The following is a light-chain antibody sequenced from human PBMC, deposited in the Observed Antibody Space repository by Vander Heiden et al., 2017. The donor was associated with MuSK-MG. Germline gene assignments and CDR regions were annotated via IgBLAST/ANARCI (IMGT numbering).Light chain of an antibody. J-gene: IGLJ3*02. CDR1: SSAVRSYNL. V-gene: IGLV2-23*01. CDR2: EGI. CDR3: CSYAGSGTWL. Sequence: QSALTQPAAVSGPPGQSITIPCSCPSSAVRSYNLGSWDRQHPGKVPKLMIYEGIKRPSGVSSRFSGSKSGNTASLTISGLQAEDEADYYCCSYAGSGTWLFGGGTKLTVL.